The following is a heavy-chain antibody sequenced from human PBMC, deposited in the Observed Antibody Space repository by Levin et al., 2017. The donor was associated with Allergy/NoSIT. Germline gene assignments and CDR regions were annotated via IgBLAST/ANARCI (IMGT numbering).Heavy chain of an antibody. CDR1: GGSISSGGYY. CDR2: IYYSGST. D-gene: IGHD3-22*01. Sequence: SETLSLTCTVSGGSISSGGYYWSWIRQHPGKGLEWIGYIYYSGSTYYNPSLKSRVTISVDTSKNQFSLKLSSVTAADTAVYYCAREDYDSSGYRAAAFDSWGQGTMVTVSS. CDR3: AREDYDSSGYRAAAFDS. J-gene: IGHJ3*02. V-gene: IGHV4-31*03.